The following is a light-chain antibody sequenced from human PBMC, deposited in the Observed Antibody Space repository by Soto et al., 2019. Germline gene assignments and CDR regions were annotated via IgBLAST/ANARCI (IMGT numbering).Light chain of an antibody. Sequence: DIQMTQSPTSLSASVGDRVTITCQASQDIGIFLNWYQQKPGKAPKLLIYDESNLETGVPSRFSGSGSGTDFTFTISNLQPEDIATYYCQQYDNLPFTFGPGAKLDLK. CDR1: QDIGIF. J-gene: IGKJ2*01. V-gene: IGKV1-33*01. CDR2: DES. CDR3: QQYDNLPFT.